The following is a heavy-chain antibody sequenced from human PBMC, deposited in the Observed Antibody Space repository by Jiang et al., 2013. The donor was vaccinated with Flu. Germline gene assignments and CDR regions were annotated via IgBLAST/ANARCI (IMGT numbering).Heavy chain of an antibody. CDR3: ARTPIYYYDSSGSGYYYGMDV. J-gene: IGHJ6*02. V-gene: IGHV4-31*03. Sequence: GLVKPSQTLSLTCTVSGGSISSGGYYWSWIRQHPGKGLEWIGYIYYSGSTYYNPSLKSRVTISVDTSKNQFSLKLSSVTAADTAVYYCARTPIYYYDSSGSGYYYGMDVWGQGTTVTVSS. CDR2: IYYSGST. CDR1: GGSISSGGYY. D-gene: IGHD3-22*01.